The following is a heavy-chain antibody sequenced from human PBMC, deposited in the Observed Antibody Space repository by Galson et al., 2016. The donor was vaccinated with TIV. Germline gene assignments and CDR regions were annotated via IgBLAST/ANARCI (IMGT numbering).Heavy chain of an antibody. Sequence: SLRLSCAASGFTFSNFVMHWVRQAPGRGLEWVAFIWYDGTNKYYENSVKGRFTISRDNSKNSLYLQMSSLRVEDMGVYYCARDRGNRGIIDYWGQGTLVTVSS. D-gene: IGHD2-15*01. CDR2: IWYDGTNK. CDR1: GFTFSNFV. V-gene: IGHV3-33*01. J-gene: IGHJ4*02. CDR3: ARDRGNRGIIDY.